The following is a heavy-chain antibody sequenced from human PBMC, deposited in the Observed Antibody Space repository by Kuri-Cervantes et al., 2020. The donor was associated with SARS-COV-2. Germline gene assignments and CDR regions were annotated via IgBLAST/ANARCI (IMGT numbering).Heavy chain of an antibody. CDR1: GYTFTSYG. CDR2: ISTYYGDT. D-gene: IGHD4-17*01. V-gene: IGHV1-18*01. CDR3: ARDHTRSGDGDYSLG. Sequence: ASVKVSCKASGYTFTSYGIGWVRQAPGQGLEWMGWISTYYGDTDYAQSFQDRVTMTTDTSTRTAYMALKSLRSDDTAVYYCARDHTRSGDGDYSLGWGQGTLVTVSS. J-gene: IGHJ4*02.